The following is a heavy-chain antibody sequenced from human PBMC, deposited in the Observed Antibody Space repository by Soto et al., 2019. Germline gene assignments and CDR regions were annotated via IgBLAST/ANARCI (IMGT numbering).Heavy chain of an antibody. CDR2: IRSGGSNI. D-gene: IGHD3-10*01. CDR3: GRGDTIVILSTARYGLDV. J-gene: IGHJ6*02. V-gene: IGHV3-48*03. Sequence: QPGGSLRLSCAASGFTFSDYEMNWVRQAPGKGLEWVSYIRSGGSNIYYADSVKGRFTISRDNAKHSLYLEMNSLRAEDTAVYYCGRGDTIVILSTARYGLDVWGQGTTVTV. CDR1: GFTFSDYE.